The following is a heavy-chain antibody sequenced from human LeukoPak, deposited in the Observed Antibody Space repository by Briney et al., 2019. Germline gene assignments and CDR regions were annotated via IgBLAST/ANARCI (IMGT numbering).Heavy chain of an antibody. V-gene: IGHV1-69*04. CDR3: ARVWVGGY. Sequence: GASVKVSCKASGGTSSSYAISWVRQAPGQGLEWMGRIIPILGIANYAQKFQSRVTITADKSTSTAYMELSSLRSEDTAVYYCARVWVGGYWGQGTLVTVSS. J-gene: IGHJ4*02. CDR1: GGTSSSYA. D-gene: IGHD3-10*01. CDR2: IIPILGIA.